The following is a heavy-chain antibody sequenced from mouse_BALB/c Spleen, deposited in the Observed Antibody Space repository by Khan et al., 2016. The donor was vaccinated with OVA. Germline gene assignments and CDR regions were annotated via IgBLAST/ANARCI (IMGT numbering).Heavy chain of an antibody. J-gene: IGHJ3*01. D-gene: IGHD2-13*01. CDR1: GFTFSDYY. V-gene: IGHV5-4*02. CDR3: VRGYYGDPFAY. CDR2: ISDGGSYI. Sequence: ELVESGGGLVKPGGSLTLSCAASGFTFSDYYMYWVRQTPEKRLEWVATISDGGSYIYYLDSVKGRFTISRDDAENNLNLQMSSLKSDDTAMYYCVRGYYGDPFAYWGQGTLVTVSA.